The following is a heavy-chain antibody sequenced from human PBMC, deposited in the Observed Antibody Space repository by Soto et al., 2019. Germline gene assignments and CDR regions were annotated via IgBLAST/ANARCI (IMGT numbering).Heavy chain of an antibody. CDR1: GYTFTSYY. CDR2: INPSGGST. D-gene: IGHD1-26*01. CDR3: ARGVDESSSGSYAGPPHYFDY. J-gene: IGHJ4*02. Sequence: ASVKVSCKASGYTFTSYYMHWVRQAPGQGLEWMGIINPSGGSTSYAQKFQGRVTMTRDTSTSTVYMELSSLRSEDTAVYYCARGVDESSSGSYAGPPHYFDYCGQGTLVTVSS. V-gene: IGHV1-46*01.